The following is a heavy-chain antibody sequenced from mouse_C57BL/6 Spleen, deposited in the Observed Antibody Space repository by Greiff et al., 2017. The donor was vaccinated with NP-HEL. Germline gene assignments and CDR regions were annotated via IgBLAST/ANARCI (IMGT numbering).Heavy chain of an antibody. CDR2: ISSGSSTI. CDR3: AIYDYDAWFAY. CDR1: GFTFSDYG. V-gene: IGHV5-17*01. Sequence: EVKLVESGGGLVKPGGSLKLSCAASGFTFSDYGMHWVRQAPEKGLEWVAYISSGSSTIYYADTVKGRFTISRDNAKNTLFLQMTSLRSEDTAMYYCAIYDYDAWFAYWGQGTLVTVSA. J-gene: IGHJ3*01. D-gene: IGHD2-4*01.